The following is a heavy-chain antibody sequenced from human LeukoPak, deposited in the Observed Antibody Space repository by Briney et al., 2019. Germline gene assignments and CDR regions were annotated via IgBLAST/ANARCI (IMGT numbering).Heavy chain of an antibody. CDR2: INHSGST. J-gene: IGHJ4*02. Sequence: PSETLSLTCTVSGGSISSSNYFWGWIRQPPGKGLEWIGEINHSGSTNYNPSLKSRVTISVDTSKNQFSLKLSSVTAADTAVYYCARENDSSGYSDQFDYWGQGTLVTVSS. V-gene: IGHV4-39*07. CDR3: ARENDSSGYSDQFDY. CDR1: GGSISSSNYF. D-gene: IGHD3-22*01.